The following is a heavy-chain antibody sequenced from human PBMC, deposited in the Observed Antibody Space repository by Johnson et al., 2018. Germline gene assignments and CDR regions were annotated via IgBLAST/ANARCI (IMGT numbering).Heavy chain of an antibody. J-gene: IGHJ4*02. CDR1: GFTFSSYA. Sequence: VQLVESGGGLVQPGGSLRLSCASSGFTFSSYAMTWVRQAPGKGLEWVSVMRGSGGSTYYADSVKGRFTISRDHSKNTLNLQINSLRAEDTAGYYRAGDANRAFDYWGQGTLVTVSS. CDR2: MRGSGGST. V-gene: IGHV3-23*04. D-gene: IGHD2/OR15-2a*01. CDR3: AGDANRAFDY.